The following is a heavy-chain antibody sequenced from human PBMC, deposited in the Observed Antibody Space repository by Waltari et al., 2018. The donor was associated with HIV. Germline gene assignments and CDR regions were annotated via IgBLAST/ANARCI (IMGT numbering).Heavy chain of an antibody. V-gene: IGHV7-4-1*02. CDR3: AKLGMKNWFDP. D-gene: IGHD3-3*02. CDR2: INTNTGNP. J-gene: IGHJ5*02. CDR1: GYKFTNYA. Sequence: QVQLVQSGSELKKPGASVKISCRASGYKFTNYAMNWVRQAPGQGPEWKGWINTNTGNPTYAQGFTGRFVFSLDTSVSTAYLQINSLKAEDTAVYYCAKLGMKNWFDPWGQGTLVTVSS.